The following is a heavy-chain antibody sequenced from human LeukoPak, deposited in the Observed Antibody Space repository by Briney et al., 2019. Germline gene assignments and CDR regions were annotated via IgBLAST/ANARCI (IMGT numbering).Heavy chain of an antibody. CDR3: AARGHYGDPNWFDP. J-gene: IGHJ5*02. D-gene: IGHD4-17*01. V-gene: IGHV4-59*08. CDR2: IYYSGST. Sequence: SETLSLTRTVSGGSISSYYWSWIRQPPGKGLEWIGYIYYSGSTNYNPSLKSRVTISVDTSKNQFSLKLSSVTAADTAVYYCAARGHYGDPNWFDPWGQGTLVTVSS. CDR1: GGSISSYY.